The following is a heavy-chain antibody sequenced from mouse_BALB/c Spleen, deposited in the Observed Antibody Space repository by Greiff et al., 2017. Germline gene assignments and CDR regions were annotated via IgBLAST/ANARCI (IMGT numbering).Heavy chain of an antibody. Sequence: EVKLVESGGGLVQPGGSLKLSCAASGFTFSSYGMSWVRQTPDKRLELVATINSNGGSTYYPDSVKGRFTISRDNAKNTLYLQMSSLKSEDTAMYYCASLYYGSSSWYFDVWGAGTTVTVSS. CDR3: ASLYYGSSSWYFDV. V-gene: IGHV5-6-3*01. J-gene: IGHJ1*01. CDR1: GFTFSSYG. CDR2: INSNGGST. D-gene: IGHD1-1*01.